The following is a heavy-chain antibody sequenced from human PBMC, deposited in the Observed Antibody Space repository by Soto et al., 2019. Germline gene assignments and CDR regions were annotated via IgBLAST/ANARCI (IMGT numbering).Heavy chain of an antibody. D-gene: IGHD2-15*01. CDR2: ISYDGSNK. J-gene: IGHJ4*02. CDR3: AKDSLGYCSGGSCYRGFDY. V-gene: IGHV3-30*18. CDR1: GFTFSSYG. Sequence: QVQLVDSGGGVVQPGRSLRLSCAASGFTFSSYGMHWVRQAPGKGLEWVAVISYDGSNKYYADSVKGRFTISRDNSKNTLYLQMNSLRAEDTAVYYCAKDSLGYCSGGSCYRGFDYWGQGTLVTVSS.